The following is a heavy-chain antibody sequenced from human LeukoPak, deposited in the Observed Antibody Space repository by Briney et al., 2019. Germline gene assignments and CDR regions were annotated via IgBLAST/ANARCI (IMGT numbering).Heavy chain of an antibody. CDR2: ISGSSNYI. D-gene: IGHD6-19*01. CDR3: AREPSGWYLDY. J-gene: IGHJ4*02. CDR1: GFTFSDHS. V-gene: IGHV3-21*01. Sequence: PGGSLRLSCAASGFTFSDHSITWVRQAPGKGLEWVSYISGSSNYIYYAGSVKGRFTISRDNAKNSVYLQMDSLRAEDTAVYYCAREPSGWYLDYWGQGTLVTVSS.